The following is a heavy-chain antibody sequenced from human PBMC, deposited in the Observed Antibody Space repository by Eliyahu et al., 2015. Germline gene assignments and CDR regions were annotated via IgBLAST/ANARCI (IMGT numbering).Heavy chain of an antibody. CDR1: XXXISSGYY. Sequence: QVXLQESGPGLVKPSETLXLPXAVSXXXISSGYYWGWIRQPPGKGLEWIGSIYHSGSTYYNPSLKSRVTISVDTPKNQFSLKLSSVTAADTAVYYCARDRGGYSYGYDYWGQGTLVTVSS. D-gene: IGHD5-18*01. CDR2: IYHSGST. V-gene: IGHV4-38-2*02. CDR3: ARDRGGYSYGYDY. J-gene: IGHJ4*02.